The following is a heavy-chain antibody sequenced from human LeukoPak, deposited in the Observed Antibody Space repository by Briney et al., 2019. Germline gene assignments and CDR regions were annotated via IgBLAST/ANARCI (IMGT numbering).Heavy chain of an antibody. J-gene: IGHJ4*02. Sequence: SETLSLTCAVSGDSISSSNWWSWVRQPPGKGLDWIGEINHSGSTNYNPSLKSRLTISADKSKNQFSLNLISVTAGDTAVYYCARVGIVAPGTFDYWGQGTLVTVSS. CDR2: INHSGST. CDR1: GDSISSSNW. CDR3: ARVGIVAPGTFDY. V-gene: IGHV4-4*02. D-gene: IGHD2-2*01.